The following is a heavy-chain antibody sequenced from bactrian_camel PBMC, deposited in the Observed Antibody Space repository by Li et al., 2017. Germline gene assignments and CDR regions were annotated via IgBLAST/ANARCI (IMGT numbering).Heavy chain of an antibody. CDR3: AADRGGSWSTDYNY. V-gene: IGHV3S1*01. D-gene: IGHD1*01. CDR1: GFTFKTTW. J-gene: IGHJ4*01. Sequence: VQLVESGGGLVQPGGSLKLSCAASGFTFKTTWLYWVRQAPGKGLEWVSGISGGGNTFYAVSAKGRFTITRDNAKNTAYLQMLSLKSEDTALYYCAADRGGSWSTDYNYWGQGTQVTVS. CDR2: ISGGGNT.